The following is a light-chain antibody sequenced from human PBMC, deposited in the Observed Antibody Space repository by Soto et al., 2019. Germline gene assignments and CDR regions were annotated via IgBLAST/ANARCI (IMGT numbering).Light chain of an antibody. CDR1: SSNIGTNP. J-gene: IGLJ1*01. CDR2: SNN. CDR3: ATWDDSLNGYV. Sequence: QSALTQPSASGTPGQRVTISCSGSSSNIGTNPVNWYQQVPGTAPKLLIYSNNQRPSGVPDRVSGSKSGTSASLAISGLQSEDEADYYCATWDDSLNGYVFGTGTKLTVL. V-gene: IGLV1-44*01.